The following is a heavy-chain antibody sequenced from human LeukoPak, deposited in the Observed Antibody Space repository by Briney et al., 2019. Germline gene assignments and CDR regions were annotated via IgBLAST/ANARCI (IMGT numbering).Heavy chain of an antibody. CDR2: ISHSGTT. D-gene: IGHD3-10*01. CDR1: GGSISSGVNY. Sequence: SETLSLTCTVSGGSISSGVNYWTWIRQPPGKGLEWIGYISHSGTTFYTSSLKSRITISVDRSKSQFSLKLSSVTAADTAVYYCARGVYFGSGVDAFDIWGQGTLVTVSS. CDR3: ARGVYFGSGVDAFDI. V-gene: IGHV4-30-2*01. J-gene: IGHJ3*02.